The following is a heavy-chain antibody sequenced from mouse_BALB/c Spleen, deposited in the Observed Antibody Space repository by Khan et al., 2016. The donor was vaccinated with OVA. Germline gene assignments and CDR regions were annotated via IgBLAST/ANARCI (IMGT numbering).Heavy chain of an antibody. CDR1: GFSLTGYG. CDR2: IWGDGST. V-gene: IGHV2-6-7*01. CDR3: ASAYNDDYREAMDY. J-gene: IGHJ4*01. D-gene: IGHD2-13*01. Sequence: QMQLEESGPGLVAPSQRLSITCTVSGFSLTGYGVNWVRQPPGKGLEWLGMIWGDGSTDYNSVLKSRLSISKDNSKSQIFLKMNSLQTDDTARYYSASAYNDDYREAMDYWGQGTSVTVSS.